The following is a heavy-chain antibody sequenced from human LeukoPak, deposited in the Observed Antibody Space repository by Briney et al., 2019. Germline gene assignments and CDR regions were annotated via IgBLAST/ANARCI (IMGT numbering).Heavy chain of an antibody. CDR2: IFSSGST. J-gene: IGHJ4*02. Sequence: PSETLSLTCTVSGGSLSTYYWAWIRQPPGRGLEWIGSIFSSGSTYYNPSLQSRVTISVDTSKNQFSLKLNSVTAADTAVYYCARQHSTTYYVVGYFDFWGQGTLVTVSS. CDR3: ARQHSTTYYVVGYFDF. CDR1: GGSLSTYY. V-gene: IGHV4-39*01. D-gene: IGHD1-26*01.